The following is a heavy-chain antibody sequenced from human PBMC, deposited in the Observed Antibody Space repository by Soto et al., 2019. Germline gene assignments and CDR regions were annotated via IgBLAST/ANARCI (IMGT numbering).Heavy chain of an antibody. Sequence: QVQLVQSGAEVKKPGSSVKVSCKASGGTFSSYTISWVRQAPGQGLEWMGRIIPILGIANYAQKFQGRVTITADKSTSTAYMELSSLRSEDTAVYYCASDFGDLSLFDYWGQGTLVTVSS. CDR2: IIPILGIA. CDR1: GGTFSSYT. D-gene: IGHD4-17*01. CDR3: ASDFGDLSLFDY. V-gene: IGHV1-69*02. J-gene: IGHJ4*02.